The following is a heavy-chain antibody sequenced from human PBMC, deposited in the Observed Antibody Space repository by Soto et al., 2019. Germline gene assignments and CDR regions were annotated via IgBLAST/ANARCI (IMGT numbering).Heavy chain of an antibody. CDR3: GKKSSSYSYFDY. J-gene: IGHJ4*02. Sequence: EVQLLESGGGLVQPGGSLRLSCVASGFTFSSYAMRWVRQAPGKGLEWVSAINGGGDNTHYADSVKGRFTISRDNSKNTLFLQMNSLRAEDTAVYYCGKKSSSYSYFDYWGQGTLVTVSS. CDR2: INGGGDNT. CDR1: GFTFSSYA. V-gene: IGHV3-23*01. D-gene: IGHD3-22*01.